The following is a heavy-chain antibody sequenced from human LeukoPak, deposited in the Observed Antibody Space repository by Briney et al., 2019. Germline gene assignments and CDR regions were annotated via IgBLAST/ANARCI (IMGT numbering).Heavy chain of an antibody. V-gene: IGHV3-21*01. CDR1: GFPFSLYS. J-gene: IGHJ4*02. Sequence: PGGSLRLSCAASGFPFSLYSMNWVRQAPGKGLEWVSSISTSSIYIYYADSLKGRFTISRDNARNSLYLQMNSLRAEDTAVYYCARVLHKRNYDSGVYYGYWGQGTLVTVSS. D-gene: IGHD3-22*01. CDR2: ISTSSIYI. CDR3: ARVLHKRNYDSGVYYGY.